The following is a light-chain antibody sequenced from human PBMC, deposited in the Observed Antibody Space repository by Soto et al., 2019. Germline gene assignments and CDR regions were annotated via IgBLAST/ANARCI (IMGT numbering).Light chain of an antibody. CDR3: QQYYDTPRT. J-gene: IGKJ1*01. Sequence: IVMTRFPYSVSVSLLYGATINCKSSQRVLSTSNSRNSLAWYQQKPGQPPKVLIYWASTRESGVPDRFSGGGSGTDFTLTISSLQAEDVALYYCQQYYDTPRTFGQGTKVDIK. CDR1: QRVLSTSNSRNS. CDR2: WAS. V-gene: IGKV4-1*01.